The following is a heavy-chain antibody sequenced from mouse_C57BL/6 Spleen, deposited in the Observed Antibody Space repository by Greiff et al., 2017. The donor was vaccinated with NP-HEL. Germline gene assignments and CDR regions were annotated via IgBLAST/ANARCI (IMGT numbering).Heavy chain of an antibody. D-gene: IGHD3-3*01. V-gene: IGHV5-17*01. CDR2: ISSGSSTI. CDR3: ASSYGWGFAY. Sequence: EVMLVESGGGLVKPGGSLKLSCAASGFTFSDYGMHWVRQAPEKGLEWVAYISSGSSTIYYADTVKGRFTISRDHAKNTLFLQMTSLRSEDTAMYYCASSYGWGFAYWGQGTLVTVSA. J-gene: IGHJ3*01. CDR1: GFTFSDYG.